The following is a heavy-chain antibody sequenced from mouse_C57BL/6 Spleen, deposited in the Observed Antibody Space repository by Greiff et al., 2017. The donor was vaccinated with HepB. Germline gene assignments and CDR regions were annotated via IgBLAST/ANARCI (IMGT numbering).Heavy chain of an antibody. Sequence: QVQLQQSGAELVRPGASVTLSCKASGYTFTDYEMHWVKQTPVHGLEWIGAIDPETGGTAYNQKFKGKAILTADKSSSTAYMELRTLTSEDSAVYYCTREGYYLLFAYWGQGTLVTVSA. CDR2: IDPETGGT. D-gene: IGHD2-3*01. J-gene: IGHJ3*01. CDR1: GYTFTDYE. V-gene: IGHV1-15*01. CDR3: TREGYYLLFAY.